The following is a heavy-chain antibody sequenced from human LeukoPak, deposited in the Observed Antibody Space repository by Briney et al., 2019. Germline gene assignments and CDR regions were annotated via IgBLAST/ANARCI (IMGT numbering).Heavy chain of an antibody. V-gene: IGHV1-46*01. CDR1: GYTFPSYF. J-gene: IGHJ4*02. D-gene: IGHD6-6*01. Sequence: ASVKVSCKASGYTFPSYFMHWVRQAPGQGLEWMGIINPTGGSTTYAQKFQGRVTMTRGTSTSTVYMELSSLRSDDMAVYYCARTAARRFDYWGQGTLVTVSS. CDR3: ARTAARRFDY. CDR2: INPTGGST.